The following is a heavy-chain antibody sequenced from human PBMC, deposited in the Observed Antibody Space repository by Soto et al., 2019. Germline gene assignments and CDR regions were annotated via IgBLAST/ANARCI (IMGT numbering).Heavy chain of an antibody. D-gene: IGHD3-16*02. Sequence: GGSLRLSCAASGFTFSSYAMSWVRQAPGKGLEWVSAISGSGGSTYYADSVKGRFTISRDNSENTLYLQMNSLRAEDTAVYYCAGGSRGGSYPLTGIDYWGQGTLVTVSS. CDR1: GFTFSSYA. CDR3: AGGSRGGSYPLTGIDY. J-gene: IGHJ4*02. V-gene: IGHV3-23*01. CDR2: ISGSGGST.